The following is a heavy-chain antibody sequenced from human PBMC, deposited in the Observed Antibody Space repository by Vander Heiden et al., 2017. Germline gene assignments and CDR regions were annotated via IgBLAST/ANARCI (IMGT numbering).Heavy chain of an antibody. CDR1: GFTFSSYA. Sequence: EVQLLESGGGLVQPGGSLRLSCAASGFTFSSYAMNWVRQAPGKGREWVSAISGSGGNTYYADSVKGRFTISRDNSKNTLYLQMSSLRAEDTAVYYCAKDRGGGFDYWGQGTLVTVSS. V-gene: IGHV3-23*01. CDR2: ISGSGGNT. D-gene: IGHD2-15*01. CDR3: AKDRGGGFDY. J-gene: IGHJ4*02.